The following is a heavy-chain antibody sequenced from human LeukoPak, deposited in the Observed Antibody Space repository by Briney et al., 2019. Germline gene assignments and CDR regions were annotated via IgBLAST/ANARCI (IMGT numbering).Heavy chain of an antibody. CDR1: GYTFTSYG. D-gene: IGHD1-26*01. CDR3: GRHSYGDIY. CDR2: IIPYSGDT. V-gene: IGHV1-2*06. Sequence: ASVKVSCKASGYTFTSYGISWVRQAPGQGLEWMGRIIPYSGDTNYAQKFQGRVTMTRDTSIKTAYMELSRLRADDTAVYYCGRHSYGDIYWGQGTLVTVSS. J-gene: IGHJ4*02.